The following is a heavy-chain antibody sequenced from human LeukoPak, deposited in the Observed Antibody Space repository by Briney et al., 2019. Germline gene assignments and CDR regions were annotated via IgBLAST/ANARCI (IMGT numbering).Heavy chain of an antibody. D-gene: IGHD3-16*02. CDR2: IYYSGFT. CDR1: GGSFSTDY. V-gene: IGHV4-59*01. Sequence: ETPSLTCTDSGGSFSTDYWSWIRQPPGKGLEWIGYIYYSGFTDYNPSLKSRVTMSVDTSKNQFSLKLSSVTAADTAVYFCAGAVISFAGLIAKGFDSWGQGTLVTISS. J-gene: IGHJ4*02. CDR3: AGAVISFAGLIAKGFDS.